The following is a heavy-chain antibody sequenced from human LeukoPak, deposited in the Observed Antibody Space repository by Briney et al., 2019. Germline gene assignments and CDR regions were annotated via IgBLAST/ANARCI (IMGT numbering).Heavy chain of an antibody. CDR1: GGSISSGSYY. V-gene: IGHV4-61*02. Sequence: SETLSLTCTVSGGSISSGSYYWSWIRQPAGKGLEWIGRIYTSGSTNYNPSLKSRVTISVDTSKNQFSLKLSSVTAADTAVYYCARALGGARAFDYWGQGTLVPVSS. D-gene: IGHD3-16*01. J-gene: IGHJ4*02. CDR2: IYTSGST. CDR3: ARALGGARAFDY.